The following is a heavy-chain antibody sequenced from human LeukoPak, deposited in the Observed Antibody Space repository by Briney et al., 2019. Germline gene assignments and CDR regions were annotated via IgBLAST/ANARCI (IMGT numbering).Heavy chain of an antibody. Sequence: GGSLRLSCAASGFTITNYWMHWVRQAPGQGLVWVSRISSDGTTTNYADSVRGRFTISRDNAKNMLYLQMNSLSAEDTAIYYCVVIVLGWGQGTLVTVS. CDR1: GFTITNYW. CDR2: ISSDGTTT. J-gene: IGHJ4*02. V-gene: IGHV3-74*01. CDR3: VVIVLG. D-gene: IGHD2-8*02.